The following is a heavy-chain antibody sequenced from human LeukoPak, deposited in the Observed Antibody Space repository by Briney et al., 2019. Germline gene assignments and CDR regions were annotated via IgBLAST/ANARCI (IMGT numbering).Heavy chain of an antibody. D-gene: IGHD2-2*03. Sequence: SVKVSCKASGGTFSSYAISWVRQAPGQGLEWMGGIIPIFGTANYAQKFQGRVTMTRDMSTSTVYMELSSLRSEDTAVYYCATNGYCSSTSCSDYYYYYMDVWGKGTTVTVSS. CDR1: GGTFSSYA. CDR3: ATNGYCSSTSCSDYYYYYMDV. V-gene: IGHV1-69*05. J-gene: IGHJ6*03. CDR2: IIPIFGTA.